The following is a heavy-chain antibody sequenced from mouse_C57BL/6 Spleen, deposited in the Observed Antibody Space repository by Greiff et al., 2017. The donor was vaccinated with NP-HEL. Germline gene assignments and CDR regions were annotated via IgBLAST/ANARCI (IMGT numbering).Heavy chain of an antibody. CDR1: GYAFSSSW. D-gene: IGHD2-12*01. V-gene: IGHV1-82*01. J-gene: IGHJ4*01. CDR2: IYPGDGDT. CDR3: ARRGYYRDAMDY. Sequence: QVQLQQSGPELVKPGASVKISCKASGYAFSSSWMNWVKQRPGKGLEWIGRIYPGDGDTNYNGKFKGKATLTADKSSSTAYMQLSSLTSEDSAVYFCARRGYYRDAMDYWGQGTSVTVSS.